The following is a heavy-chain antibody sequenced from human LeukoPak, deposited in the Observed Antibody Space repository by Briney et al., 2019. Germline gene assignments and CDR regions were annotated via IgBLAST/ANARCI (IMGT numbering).Heavy chain of an antibody. V-gene: IGHV3-21*01. CDR1: GFTFSSYS. D-gene: IGHD3-9*01. Sequence: PGGSLRLSCAASGFTFSSYSMNWVRQAPGKGLEWVSSISSSSSYIYYADSVKGRFTISRDNAKNSLYLQMNSLRAEDTAVYYCARDSAAREHYDILTGLDYWGQGTLVTVSS. CDR2: ISSSSSYI. J-gene: IGHJ4*02. CDR3: ARDSAAREHYDILTGLDY.